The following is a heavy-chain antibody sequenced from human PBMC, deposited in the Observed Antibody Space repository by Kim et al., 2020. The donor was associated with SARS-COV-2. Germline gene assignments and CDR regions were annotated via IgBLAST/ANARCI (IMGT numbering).Heavy chain of an antibody. D-gene: IGHD6-13*01. Sequence: DSVKGRLSISRDNSKHTLYLQMTSLIAADTAVYYCAKLQGSRWYEQGMDVWGQGTTVTVSS. CDR3: AKLQGSRWYEQGMDV. V-gene: IGHV3-30*02. J-gene: IGHJ6*02.